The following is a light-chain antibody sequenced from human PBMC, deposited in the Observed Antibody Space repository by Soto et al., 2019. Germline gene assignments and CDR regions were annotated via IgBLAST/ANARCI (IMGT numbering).Light chain of an antibody. V-gene: IGKV3-20*01. CDR3: QHYGSSPSWT. CDR1: QSVSGNF. CDR2: DAS. J-gene: IGKJ1*01. Sequence: EIVLTQSPGSLSLSPGERATLSCRASQSVSGNFLAWYQHKPGQAPRLLIYDASTRLTGIPDRFSGSGSGTDFTLTIRRLEPEDFAVYYCQHYGSSPSWTFGQGTKVEIK.